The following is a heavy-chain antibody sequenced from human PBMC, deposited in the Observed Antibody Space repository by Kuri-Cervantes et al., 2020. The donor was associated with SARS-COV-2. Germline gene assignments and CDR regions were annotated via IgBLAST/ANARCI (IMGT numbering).Heavy chain of an antibody. CDR1: GYTLTELS. Sequence: ASVKVSCKVSGYTLTELSMHWVRQAPGKGLEWMGGFDPEDGETIYAQKFQGRVTITADESTSTAYMELSSLRSEDTAVYYCAREGSGWHDYYYYYYMDVWGKGTTVTVSS. D-gene: IGHD6-19*01. J-gene: IGHJ6*03. CDR2: FDPEDGET. V-gene: IGHV1-24*01. CDR3: AREGSGWHDYYYYYYMDV.